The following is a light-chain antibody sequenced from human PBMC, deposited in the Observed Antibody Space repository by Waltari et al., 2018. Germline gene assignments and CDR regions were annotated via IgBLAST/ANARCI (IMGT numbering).Light chain of an antibody. CDR3: NSYAGSSSWV. V-gene: IGLV2-14*01. Sequence: QSALTQPASVSGSPGQSITISCTGTSSDVGFYNYVSWYQQHPVKAPKLMIYDARERPGGVSNRFSGAKAGNKASLTSSGLQAEDEADYYCNSYAGSSSWVFGGGTKLTVL. CDR1: SSDVGFYNY. J-gene: IGLJ3*02. CDR2: DAR.